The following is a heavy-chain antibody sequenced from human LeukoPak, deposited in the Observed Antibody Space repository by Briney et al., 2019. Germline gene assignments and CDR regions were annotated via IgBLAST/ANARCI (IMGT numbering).Heavy chain of an antibody. V-gene: IGHV1-2*02. CDR2: INPNSGGT. CDR3: ASLGYCSSTSCSPFDY. D-gene: IGHD2-2*01. CDR1: GYTFTGYY. J-gene: IGHJ4*02. Sequence: ASVKVSCKASGYTFTGYYMHWVRQAPGQGLEWMGWINPNSGGTNYAQKFQGRVTMTRDTSISTAYMELSRPRSDDTAVYYCASLGYCSSTSCSPFDYWGQGTLVTVSS.